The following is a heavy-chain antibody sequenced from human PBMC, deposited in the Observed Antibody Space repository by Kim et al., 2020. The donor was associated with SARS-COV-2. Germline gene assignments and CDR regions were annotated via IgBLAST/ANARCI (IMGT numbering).Heavy chain of an antibody. V-gene: IGHV3-23*01. D-gene: IGHD6-13*01. J-gene: IGHJ4*02. Sequence: GGSLRLSCAASGFTFSTYAMSWVCQAPGKGLEWVSTVGGSGGNTYHADSAKGRFTIFRDNSKNTVDLQMNSLRAEDTAVYYCAKGRSENIAAAFNYWGQGTLVSVSS. CDR3: AKGRSENIAAAFNY. CDR2: VGGSGGNT. CDR1: GFTFSTYA.